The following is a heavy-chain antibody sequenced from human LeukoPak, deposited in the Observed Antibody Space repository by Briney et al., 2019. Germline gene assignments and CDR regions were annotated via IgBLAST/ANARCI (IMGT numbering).Heavy chain of an antibody. D-gene: IGHD2-2*02. CDR2: MSPNSGNT. J-gene: IGHJ4*02. V-gene: IGHV1-8*01. CDR1: GYTFTSYD. Sequence: ASVKVSCKASGYTFTSYDINWVRQATGQGLEWMGWMSPNSGNTGYAQKFQGRVTMTRNTSISTAYMELSSLRSEDTAVYYCARGRIDCSSTSCYTYWGQGTLVTVSS. CDR3: ARGRIDCSSTSCYTY.